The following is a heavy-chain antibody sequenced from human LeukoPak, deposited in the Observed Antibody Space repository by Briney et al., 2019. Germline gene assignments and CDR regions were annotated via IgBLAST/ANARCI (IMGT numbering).Heavy chain of an antibody. J-gene: IGHJ5*02. D-gene: IGHD1-14*01. CDR1: GFTFSSYW. CDR2: INSDGSST. V-gene: IGHV3-74*01. CDR3: ARETELGWFDP. Sequence: GGSLRLSCAASGFTFSSYWMHWVRQAPGKGLVWVSRINSDGSSTSYADSVKGRFTISRDNAKNTLYLQMNSLRAEDTAVYYCARETELGWFDPWGQGTLVTVSS.